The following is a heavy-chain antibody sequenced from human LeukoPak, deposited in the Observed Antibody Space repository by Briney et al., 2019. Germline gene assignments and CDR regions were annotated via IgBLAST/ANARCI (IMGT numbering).Heavy chain of an antibody. V-gene: IGHV4-34*01. Sequence: KSSETLSLTCAVYGGSFSGYYWSWIRQPPGEGLEWIAEINHSGSTNHNPSLKSRVSISVDTSKHQFSLRLSSVTAADTAVYHCARIYSDSSGYLNQAFDIWGQGTMVTVSS. J-gene: IGHJ3*02. CDR3: ARIYSDSSGYLNQAFDI. CDR2: INHSGST. D-gene: IGHD3-22*01. CDR1: GGSFSGYY.